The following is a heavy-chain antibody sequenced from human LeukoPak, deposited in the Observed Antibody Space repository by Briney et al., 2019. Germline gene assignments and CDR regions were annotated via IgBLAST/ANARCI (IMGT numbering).Heavy chain of an antibody. D-gene: IGHD3-10*01. CDR3: AREIMVRGVITYYFDY. Sequence: SETLSLTCTVPGGSISSGSYYWSWIRQPAGKGLEWIGRNYTSGSTNYNPSLKSRVTISVDTSKNQFSLKLSSVTAADTAVYYCAREIMVRGVITYYFDYWGQGTLVTVSS. CDR1: GGSISSGSYY. J-gene: IGHJ4*02. V-gene: IGHV4-61*02. CDR2: NYTSGST.